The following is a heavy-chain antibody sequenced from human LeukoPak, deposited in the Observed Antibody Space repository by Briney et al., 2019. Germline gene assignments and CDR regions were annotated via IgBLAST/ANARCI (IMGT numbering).Heavy chain of an antibody. Sequence: SETLSLTCTVSGGSISSGSYYWNWIRQPAGKGLEWIGRIYTSGSTNYNPSLKSRVTISVDTSKNQFSLKLSSVTAADTAVYYCATVAGYSYGSLDYWGQGTLVTVSS. CDR3: ATVAGYSYGSLDY. J-gene: IGHJ4*02. D-gene: IGHD5-18*01. CDR2: IYTSGST. CDR1: GGSISSGSYY. V-gene: IGHV4-61*02.